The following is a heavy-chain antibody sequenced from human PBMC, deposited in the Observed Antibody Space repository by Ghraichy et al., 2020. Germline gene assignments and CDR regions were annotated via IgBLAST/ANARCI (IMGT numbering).Heavy chain of an antibody. J-gene: IGHJ4*02. V-gene: IGHV3-23*01. D-gene: IGHD3-10*01. Sequence: GGSLRLSCAASGFPFITYAMSWVRQAPGKGLEWVSAISGSGGSTYYADSVKGRFTISRDNSKNTLYMQVNSLRAEDTAVYYCAKERGGWFGDLFDYWGQGTLVTVSS. CDR1: GFPFITYA. CDR2: ISGSGGST. CDR3: AKERGGWFGDLFDY.